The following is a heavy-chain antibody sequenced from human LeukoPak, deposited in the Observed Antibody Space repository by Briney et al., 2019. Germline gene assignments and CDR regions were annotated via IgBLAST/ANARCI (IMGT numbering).Heavy chain of an antibody. CDR3: ARHSQHSRDLGSGRNFDY. D-gene: IGHD3-10*01. Sequence: SDTLSLTCTVSGGSISTYYWSWIRQPPGKGLEWIGYIHYSGSTNYNPSLKSRVTISVDTSKNLFSLRLTSVTAADTTVYYCARHSQHSRDLGSGRNFDYWGQGTLVTVST. J-gene: IGHJ4*02. V-gene: IGHV4-59*08. CDR1: GGSISTYY. CDR2: IHYSGST.